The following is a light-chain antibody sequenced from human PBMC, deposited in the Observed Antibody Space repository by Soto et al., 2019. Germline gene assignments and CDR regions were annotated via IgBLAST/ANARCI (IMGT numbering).Light chain of an antibody. V-gene: IGKV3-20*01. CDR2: GAS. J-gene: IGKJ2*01. Sequence: EIVLTQSPGTLSLSPGERATLSCRASQTVSSGFLAWYQQKPGQAPRLLIYGASSRATGIPEWFSGSGSGADFTLPISRLELEYFAVYYCQQYGSLPPYTFGKGTKLDIK. CDR3: QQYGSLPPYT. CDR1: QTVSSGF.